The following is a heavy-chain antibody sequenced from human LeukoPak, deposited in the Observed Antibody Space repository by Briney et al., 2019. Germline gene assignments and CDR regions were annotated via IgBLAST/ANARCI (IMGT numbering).Heavy chain of an antibody. Sequence: NPSETLSLTCAVYGGSFSGYYWSWIRQPPGKGLEWIGEINHSGSTNYNPSLKSRVTISVDTSKNQFSLKLSPVTAADTAVYYCAFSQGGGGDWPFDYWGQGTLVTVSS. CDR2: INHSGST. V-gene: IGHV4-34*01. D-gene: IGHD2-21*02. J-gene: IGHJ4*02. CDR1: GGSFSGYY. CDR3: AFSQGGGGDWPFDY.